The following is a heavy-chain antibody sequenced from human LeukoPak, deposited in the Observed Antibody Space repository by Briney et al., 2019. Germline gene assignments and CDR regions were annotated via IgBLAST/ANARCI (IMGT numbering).Heavy chain of an antibody. D-gene: IGHD5-18*01. V-gene: IGHV3-30-3*01. J-gene: IGHJ4*02. CDR2: ISYDGSNK. CDR1: GFTFNSYA. Sequence: GGSLRLSCAASGFTFNSYAMHWVRQAPGKGLEWVAVISYDGSNKYYADSVKGRFTISRDNSKNTLYLQMNSLRAEDTAVYYCARDRDVDTAMVTGSFDYWGQGTLVTVSS. CDR3: ARDRDVDTAMVTGSFDY.